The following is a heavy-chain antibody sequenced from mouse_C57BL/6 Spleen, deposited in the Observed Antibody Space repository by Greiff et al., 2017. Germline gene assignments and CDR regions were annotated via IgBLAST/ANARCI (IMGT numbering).Heavy chain of an antibody. D-gene: IGHD1-1*01. CDR3: AREDCGSSPDY. CDR1: GYTFTSYW. V-gene: IGHV1-59*01. J-gene: IGHJ2*01. CDR2: IDPSDSYT. Sequence: QVQLQQPGAELVRPGTSVKLSCKASGYTFTSYWMHWVKQRPGQGLEWIGVIDPSDSYTNYNQKFKGKATLTVDTSSSTAYMQLSSLTSEDSAVYYCAREDCGSSPDYWGQGTTLTVSS.